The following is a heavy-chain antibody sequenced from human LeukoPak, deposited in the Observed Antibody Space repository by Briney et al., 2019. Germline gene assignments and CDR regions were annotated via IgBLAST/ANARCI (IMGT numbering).Heavy chain of an antibody. CDR3: ARDHMVRGVVTDY. V-gene: IGHV1-2*02. CDR2: INPNSGGT. J-gene: IGHJ4*02. Sequence: ASVKVSCKASGYTFTGYYMHWVQQAPGQGLEWMGWINPNSGGTNYAQKFQGRVTMTWDTSISTAYMELSRLRSDDTAVYYCARDHMVRGVVTDYWGQGTLVTVSS. CDR1: GYTFTGYY. D-gene: IGHD3-10*01.